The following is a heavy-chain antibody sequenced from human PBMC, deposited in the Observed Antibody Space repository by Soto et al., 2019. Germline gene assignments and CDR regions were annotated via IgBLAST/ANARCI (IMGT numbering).Heavy chain of an antibody. CDR1: GFSVDKAW. CDR2: IKGIPDGGKT. J-gene: IGHJ4*02. Sequence: EVQLVESGGGLVKPGESLRVSCAVSGFSVDKAWMGWVRQAPGKGLEWVGRIKGIPDGGKTEFGTPVKGRFTISRDSSENQVYLQMHSLTPGGTAVFYCTAPRWNFWSTDWGQGTLVCVSS. CDR3: TAPRWNFWSTD. D-gene: IGHD3-3*01. V-gene: IGHV3-15*01.